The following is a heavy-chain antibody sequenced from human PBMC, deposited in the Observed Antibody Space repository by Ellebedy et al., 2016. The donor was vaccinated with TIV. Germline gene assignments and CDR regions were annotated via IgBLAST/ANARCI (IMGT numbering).Heavy chain of an antibody. CDR3: AKDMDGITAY. CDR2: ISGSGGST. J-gene: IGHJ4*02. CDR1: GFTFSSYA. D-gene: IGHD3-10*01. Sequence: GESLKISCAASGFTFSSYAMSWVRQAPGKGLEWVSAISGSGGSTYYADSVKGRFTISRDNSKNTLYLQMNSLRAEDTAVYYWAKDMDGITAYWGQGTLVTVSS. V-gene: IGHV3-23*01.